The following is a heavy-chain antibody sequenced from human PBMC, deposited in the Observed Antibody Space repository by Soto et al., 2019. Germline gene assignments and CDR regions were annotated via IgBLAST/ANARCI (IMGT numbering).Heavy chain of an antibody. V-gene: IGHV3-30*18. CDR1: GFTFSSYG. Sequence: QVQLVESGGGVVQPGRSLRLPCAASGFTFSSYGMHWVRQAPGKGLEWVAVISYDGSNKYYADSVKGRFTISRDNSKNTLYLQMNSLRAEDTAVYYCAKETYYYDTSGGFDPWGQGTLVTVSS. CDR3: AKETYYYDTSGGFDP. D-gene: IGHD3-22*01. J-gene: IGHJ5*02. CDR2: ISYDGSNK.